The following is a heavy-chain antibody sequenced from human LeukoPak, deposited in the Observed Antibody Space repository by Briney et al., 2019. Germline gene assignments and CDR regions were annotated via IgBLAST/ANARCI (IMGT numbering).Heavy chain of an antibody. CDR3: AKGAYDYIEMGYFDY. J-gene: IGHJ4*02. V-gene: IGHV3-23*01. CDR2: IVASSGST. CDR1: GFSLSSSA. Sequence: GGSLRLSCAASGFSLSSSAMNWVRQAPGKGLEWLSLIVASSGSTFYADSVKGRFTISRDNSKNTLYLQMHSLRADDTAVYYCAKGAYDYIEMGYFDYWGQGTLVTVSS. D-gene: IGHD5-12*01.